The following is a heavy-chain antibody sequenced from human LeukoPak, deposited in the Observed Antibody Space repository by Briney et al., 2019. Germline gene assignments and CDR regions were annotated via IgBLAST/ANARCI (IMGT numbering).Heavy chain of an antibody. CDR2: IYYSGST. CDR3: ARHGGRRSGYDFDY. Sequence: SETLSLTCTVSGGSISSYYWSWIRQPPGKGREGIGYIYYSGSTNYNPSLKSRVTISVDTSKNQFSLELSSVTAADTAVYYCARHGGRRSGYDFDYWGQGTLVTVSS. CDR1: GGSISSYY. J-gene: IGHJ4*02. V-gene: IGHV4-59*01. D-gene: IGHD5-12*01.